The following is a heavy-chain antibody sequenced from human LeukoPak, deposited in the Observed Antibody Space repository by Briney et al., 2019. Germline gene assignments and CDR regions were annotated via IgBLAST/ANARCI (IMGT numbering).Heavy chain of an antibody. CDR2: ISSSGSTI. CDR3: ARDWNDEDY. Sequence: GRSLRLSCAASGFTFSSYGMNWVRQAPGKGLEWVSYISSSGSTIYYADSVKGRFTISRDNAENSLYLQMNSLRAEDTAVYYCARDWNDEDYWGQGTLVTVSS. V-gene: IGHV3-48*04. CDR1: GFTFSSYG. D-gene: IGHD1-1*01. J-gene: IGHJ4*02.